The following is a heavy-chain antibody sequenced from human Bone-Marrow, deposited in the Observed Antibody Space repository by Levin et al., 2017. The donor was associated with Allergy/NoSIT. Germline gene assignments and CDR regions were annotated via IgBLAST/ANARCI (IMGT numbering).Heavy chain of an antibody. V-gene: IGHV1-3*01. CDR1: GYTFTSYA. D-gene: IGHD6-19*01. J-gene: IGHJ4*02. Sequence: ASVKVSCKASGYTFTSYAMHWVRQAPGQRLEWMGWINAGNGNTKYSQKFQGRVTITRDTSASTAYMELSSLRSEDTAVYYCARDCRGSGWYMASYWGQGTLVTVSS. CDR3: ARDCRGSGWYMASY. CDR2: INAGNGNT.